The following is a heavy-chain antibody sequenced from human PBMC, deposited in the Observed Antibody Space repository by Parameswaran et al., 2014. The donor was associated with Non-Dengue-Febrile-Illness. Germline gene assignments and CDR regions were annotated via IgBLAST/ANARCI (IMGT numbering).Heavy chain of an antibody. CDR2: SNAGNGNT. CDR3: ARSGLQGLDYYGMDV. D-gene: IGHD3-16*01. V-gene: IGHV1-3*02. Sequence: WVRQAPGQRLEWMGWSNAGNGNTKYSQEFQGRVTITRDTSASTAYMELSSLRSEDMAVYYCARSGLQGLDYYGMDVWGQGTTVTVSS. J-gene: IGHJ6*02.